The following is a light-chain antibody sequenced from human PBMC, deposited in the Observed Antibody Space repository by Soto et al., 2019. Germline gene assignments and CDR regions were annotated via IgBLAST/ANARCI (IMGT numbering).Light chain of an antibody. J-gene: IGKJ2*01. CDR3: HQYNELQYT. V-gene: IGKV1-5*03. CDR2: KAT. Sequence: DIQMTQSPSSLSASVGDRVTITCRASQTISSRLAWYQQKPGQAPKLLIYKATNLQTGVASRFSGTGSGTEFSLNIPSLQPDDLAVYYCHQYNELQYTFGQGTRLDI. CDR1: QTISSR.